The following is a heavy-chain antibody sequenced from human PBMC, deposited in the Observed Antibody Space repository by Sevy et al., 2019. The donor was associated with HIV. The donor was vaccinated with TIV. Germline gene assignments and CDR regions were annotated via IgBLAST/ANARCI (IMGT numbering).Heavy chain of an antibody. CDR1: GFTFDDYA. Sequence: GGSLRLSCAASGFTFDDYAMHWVRQAPGKGLEWVSGISWNSGSIGYADSVKGRFTISRDNAKNSLYLQMNSLRAEDTALYYCAKDINADDYDSSGYYYWGHGTLVTVSS. CDR3: AKDINADDYDSSGYYY. CDR2: ISWNSGSI. J-gene: IGHJ4*01. V-gene: IGHV3-9*01. D-gene: IGHD3-22*01.